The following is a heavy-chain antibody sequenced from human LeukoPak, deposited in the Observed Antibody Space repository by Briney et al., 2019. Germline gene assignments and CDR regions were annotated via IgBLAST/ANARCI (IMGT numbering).Heavy chain of an antibody. CDR3: ARDKGYYDYVWGSYRYTKYFQH. V-gene: IGHV3-21*01. D-gene: IGHD3-16*02. CDR1: GFTFSSYS. J-gene: IGHJ1*01. Sequence: PGGSLRLSCAASGFTFSSYSMNWVRQAPGKGLEWVSSISSSSSYIYYADSVKGRFTISRDNAKNSLYLQMNSLRAEDTAVYYCARDKGYYDYVWGSYRYTKYFQHWGQGTLVTVSS. CDR2: ISSSSSYI.